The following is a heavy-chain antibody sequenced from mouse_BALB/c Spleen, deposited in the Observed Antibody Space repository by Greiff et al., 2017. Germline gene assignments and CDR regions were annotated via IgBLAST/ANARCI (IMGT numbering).Heavy chain of an antibody. CDR3: ARYYYGSSYRYFDV. CDR1: GFSLTSYG. D-gene: IGHD1-1*01. J-gene: IGHJ1*01. Sequence: VQLKESGPGLVAPSQSLSITCTVSGFSLTSYGVHWVRQPPGKGLEWLGVIWAGGSTNYNSALMSRLSISKDNSKSQVFLKMNSLQTDDTAMYYCARYYYGSSYRYFDVWGAGTTVTVSS. V-gene: IGHV2-9*02. CDR2: IWAGGST.